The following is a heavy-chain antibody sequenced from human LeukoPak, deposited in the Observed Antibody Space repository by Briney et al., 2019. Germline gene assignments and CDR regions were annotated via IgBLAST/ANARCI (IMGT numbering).Heavy chain of an antibody. V-gene: IGHV7-4-1*02. Sequence: ASVKVSCKASGYTFTNYGIHWVRQAPGQGLECMGWINTNTGNPTYAQGFTGRFVFSLETSVSTSYLQISSLKAEDTAVYYCARGRGSSARLGYYYYYIDVWGKGTTVTVSS. CDR3: ARGRGSSARLGYYYYYIDV. J-gene: IGHJ6*03. CDR2: INTNTGNP. CDR1: GYTFTNYG. D-gene: IGHD1-26*01.